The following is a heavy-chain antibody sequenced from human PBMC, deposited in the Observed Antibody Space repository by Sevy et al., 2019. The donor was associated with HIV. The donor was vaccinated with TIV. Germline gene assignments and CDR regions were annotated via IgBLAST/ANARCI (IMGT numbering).Heavy chain of an antibody. D-gene: IGHD3-3*01. J-gene: IGHJ5*02. V-gene: IGHV3-15*01. CDR3: LSGFWSGYSHWFDP. Sequence: GGSLRLSCAASGFTFSNAWMSWVRQAPGKGLEWVGRIKSKTDGGTTDYVAPVKGRFTISRDDSKNTLFLQMNSLKTEDTAVYYCLSGFWSGYSHWFDPWGQGTLVTVSS. CDR2: IKSKTDGGTT. CDR1: GFTFSNAW.